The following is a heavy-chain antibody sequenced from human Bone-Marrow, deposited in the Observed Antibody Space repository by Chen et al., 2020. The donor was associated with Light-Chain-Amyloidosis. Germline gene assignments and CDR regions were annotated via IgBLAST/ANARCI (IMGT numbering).Heavy chain of an antibody. Sequence: HLVESGGGLVQPGGSLRLSCAGSGFSFSDYSMNWVRQAPGKGLEWLSYINRSGRSIHYADSVKGRITISRDNDKNSLYLQMNSLRAEDTATYYCAREGVGDTDAFDIWGQGTMIIVSP. D-gene: IGHD1-26*01. J-gene: IGHJ3*02. CDR3: AREGVGDTDAFDI. CDR1: GFSFSDYS. V-gene: IGHV3-48*01. CDR2: INRSGRSI.